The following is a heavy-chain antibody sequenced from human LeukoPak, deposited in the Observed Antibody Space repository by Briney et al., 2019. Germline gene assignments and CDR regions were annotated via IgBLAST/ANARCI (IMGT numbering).Heavy chain of an antibody. V-gene: IGHV4-34*01. CDR2: INHSGST. CDR1: GGSFSGYY. D-gene: IGHD6-13*01. Sequence: SETLSLTCAVYGGSFSGYYWSWIRQPPGKGLEWIGEINHSGSTNYNPSLKSRVTISVDTSKNQFSLKLSSVTAADTAVYYCARGWGSSWYFDYWGQGTLVTVSS. CDR3: ARGWGSSWYFDY. J-gene: IGHJ4*02.